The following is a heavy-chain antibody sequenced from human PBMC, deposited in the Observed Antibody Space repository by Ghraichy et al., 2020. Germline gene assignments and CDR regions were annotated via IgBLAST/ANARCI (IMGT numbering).Heavy chain of an antibody. J-gene: IGHJ5*02. CDR3: AKGRQWLGNNWFDP. D-gene: IGHD6-19*01. CDR2: ISGSGGST. Sequence: GESLNISCAASGFMFSSYAMSWVRQAPGKGLEWVSVISGSGGSTNYADSVKGRFTISRGNSKNTLYLQMNSLRAEDTAVYYCAKGRQWLGNNWFDPWGQGTLVTISS. V-gene: IGHV3-23*01. CDR1: GFMFSSYA.